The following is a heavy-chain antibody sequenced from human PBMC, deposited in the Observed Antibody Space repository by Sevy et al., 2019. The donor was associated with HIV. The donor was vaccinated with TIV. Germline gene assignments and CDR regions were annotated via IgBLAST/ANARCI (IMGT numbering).Heavy chain of an antibody. CDR2: INHSGST. J-gene: IGHJ4*02. Sequence: SETLPLTCAVYGGSFSGYYWSWIRQPPGKGLEWIGEINHSGSTNYNPSLKSRVTISVDTSKNQFSLKLSSVTAADTAVYYCARGEGDLTIWGQGTLVTVSS. CDR3: ARGEGDLTI. D-gene: IGHD3-3*01. CDR1: GGSFSGYY. V-gene: IGHV4-34*01.